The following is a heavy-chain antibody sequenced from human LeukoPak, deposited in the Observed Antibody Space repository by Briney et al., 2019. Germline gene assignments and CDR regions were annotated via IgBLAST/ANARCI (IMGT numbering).Heavy chain of an antibody. V-gene: IGHV4-30-2*01. J-gene: IGHJ5*02. CDR1: DGSISSGGYS. CDR2: IYHSGST. Sequence: SETLSLTCAVSDGSISSGGYSWSWIRQPPGKGLEWIGYIYHSGSTYYNPSLKSRVTISVDRSNNQFSLKLSSVTAADTAVYYCARGGLYYYGSGSYTPFDPWGQGTLVTVSS. CDR3: ARGGLYYYGSGSYTPFDP. D-gene: IGHD3-10*01.